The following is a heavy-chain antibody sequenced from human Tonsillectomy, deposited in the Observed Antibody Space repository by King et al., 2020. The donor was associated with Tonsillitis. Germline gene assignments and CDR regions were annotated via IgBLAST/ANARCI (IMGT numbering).Heavy chain of an antibody. V-gene: IGHV1-18*01. CDR2: ISPYSGDS. J-gene: IGHJ4*02. CDR1: GYTFSSYD. Sequence: QLVQSGAEVKKPGASVKVSCKASGYTFSSYDISWLRQAPGQGLELMGWISPYSGDSNYAQKFQGRVTVTTDTATSTAYMELRGLKSDDTAVYYCARVWGIVVRSMIDYWGQGTLVTVSS. CDR3: ARVWGIVVRSMIDY. D-gene: IGHD3-22*01.